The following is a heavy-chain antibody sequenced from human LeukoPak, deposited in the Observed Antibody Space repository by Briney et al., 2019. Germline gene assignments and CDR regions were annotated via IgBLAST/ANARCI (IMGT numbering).Heavy chain of an antibody. Sequence: ASVKVSCKVSGYTLTELSMHWVRQAPGKGLEWMGGFDPEDGETIYAQKFQGRVTMTEDTSTDTAYMELGSLRSEDTAVYYCATSSVTNGEYYYGMDVWGQGTTVTVSS. CDR1: GYTLTELS. J-gene: IGHJ6*02. CDR2: FDPEDGET. V-gene: IGHV1-24*01. CDR3: ATSSVTNGEYYYGMDV. D-gene: IGHD4-17*01.